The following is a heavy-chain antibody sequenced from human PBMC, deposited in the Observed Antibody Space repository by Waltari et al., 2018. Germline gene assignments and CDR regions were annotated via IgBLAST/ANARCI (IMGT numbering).Heavy chain of an antibody. CDR3: ARGARYMDV. V-gene: IGHV3-7*01. CDR2: IEQDGSGN. J-gene: IGHJ6*03. CDR1: GFTFSSYW. Sequence: EVQLVESGGGLVQPGGSLRLSCAASGFTFSSYWMGWVRQAPGKGLEWVANIEQDGSGNYYRESVKGRFTISRDNAKNSLYLQMNSLRAEDTAVYYCARGARYMDVWGKGTTVTVSS.